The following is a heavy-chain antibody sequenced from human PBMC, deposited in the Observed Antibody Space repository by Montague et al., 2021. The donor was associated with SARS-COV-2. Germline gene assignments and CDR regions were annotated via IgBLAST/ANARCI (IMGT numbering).Heavy chain of an antibody. CDR3: ARTYTYYDFWSGYPWDYYMDV. CDR2: INHSGST. CDR1: GGSFSGYY. D-gene: IGHD3-3*01. V-gene: IGHV4-34*01. J-gene: IGHJ6*03. Sequence: SETLSLTCAVYGGSFSGYYWSWIRQPPGKGLEWIREINHSGSTNYNPSLKSRVTISVDTSKNQFSLKLSSVTAADTAVYYCARTYTYYDFWSGYPWDYYMDVWGKGTTVTVSS.